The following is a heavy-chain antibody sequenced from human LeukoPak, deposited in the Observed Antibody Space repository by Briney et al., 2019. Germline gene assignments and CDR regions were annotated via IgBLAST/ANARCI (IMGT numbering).Heavy chain of an antibody. CDR2: INGDGTKT. CDR3: AREGPLDY. J-gene: IGHJ4*02. CDR1: GFIFSSNW. V-gene: IGHV3-74*01. Sequence: PGGSLRLSCAGSGFIFSSNWMHWVRQAPGKGLAWVSRINGDGTKTNYADSVKGRFTVSRDNAKNTLFLQMNSVRAEDTAVYYCAREGPLDYWGQGTLVTVSS.